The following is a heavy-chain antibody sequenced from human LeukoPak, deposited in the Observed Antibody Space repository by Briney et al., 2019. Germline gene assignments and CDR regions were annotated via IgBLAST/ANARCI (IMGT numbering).Heavy chain of an antibody. Sequence: SQTLSLTSASSGDSVSSNNAAWNWIRQSPSRGLERLGRTYYRSKWYYDYAVSVRSRITISPDTSKNQFSLKLSSVTAADTAVYYCARVGGYYDSTYFDYWGQGTLVTVSS. CDR1: GDSVSSNNAA. D-gene: IGHD3-22*01. J-gene: IGHJ4*02. CDR3: ARVGGYYDSTYFDY. CDR2: TYYRSKWYY. V-gene: IGHV6-1*01.